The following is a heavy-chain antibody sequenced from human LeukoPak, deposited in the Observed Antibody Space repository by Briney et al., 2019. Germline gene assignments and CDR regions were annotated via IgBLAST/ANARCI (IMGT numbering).Heavy chain of an antibody. Sequence: GRSLRLSCAASGFTFSSCGMHWVRQAPGKGLEWVAVISYDGSNKYYADSVKGRFTISRDNSKNTLYLHMNSLRAEDTAVYYCAKDSNYDGSGSPGTLFDYWGQGTLVTVSS. J-gene: IGHJ4*02. D-gene: IGHD3-22*01. CDR2: ISYDGSNK. V-gene: IGHV3-30*18. CDR3: AKDSNYDGSGSPGTLFDY. CDR1: GFTFSSCG.